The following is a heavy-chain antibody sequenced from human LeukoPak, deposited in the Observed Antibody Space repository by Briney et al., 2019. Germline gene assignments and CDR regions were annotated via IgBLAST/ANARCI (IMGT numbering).Heavy chain of an antibody. CDR1: GGSFNGYY. CDR2: INHSGST. D-gene: IGHD5-18*01. CDR3: ARATPYSYGYNY. V-gene: IGHV4-34*01. J-gene: IGHJ4*02. Sequence: PSETLSLTCAVYGGSFNGYYWSWIRQPPGKGLEWIGEINHSGSTNYNPSLKSRVTISVDTSKNQFSLKLSSVTAADTAVYYYARATPYSYGYNYWGQGTLVTVSS.